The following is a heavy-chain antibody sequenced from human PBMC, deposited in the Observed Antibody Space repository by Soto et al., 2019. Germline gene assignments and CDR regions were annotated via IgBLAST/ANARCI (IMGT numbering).Heavy chain of an antibody. CDR1: GYTFTNYG. V-gene: IGHV1-69*06. CDR3: ASTDPNYYDSSGPLDY. D-gene: IGHD3-22*01. J-gene: IGHJ4*02. Sequence: ASVKVSCKASGYTFTNYGISWVRQAPGQGLEWMGGIIPIFGTANYAQKFQGRVTITADKSTSTAYMELSSLRSEDTAVYYCASTDPNYYDSSGPLDYWGQGTLVTVSS. CDR2: IIPIFGTA.